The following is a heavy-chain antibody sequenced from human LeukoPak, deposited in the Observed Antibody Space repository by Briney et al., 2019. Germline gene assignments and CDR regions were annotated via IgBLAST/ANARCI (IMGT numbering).Heavy chain of an antibody. CDR1: GLTFSGYS. J-gene: IGHJ5*02. CDR2: ISSSSSTI. Sequence: GGSQTLSCAASGLTFSGYSMKWVRQAPGKGREWVSYISSSSSTIYYANSVKGRFTISRDNAKNSLYLQMNRVRAEDTAVYYCARDRSRIAAAGTGCFDPWGQGTLVTVSS. V-gene: IGHV3-48*01. D-gene: IGHD6-13*01. CDR3: ARDRSRIAAAGTGCFDP.